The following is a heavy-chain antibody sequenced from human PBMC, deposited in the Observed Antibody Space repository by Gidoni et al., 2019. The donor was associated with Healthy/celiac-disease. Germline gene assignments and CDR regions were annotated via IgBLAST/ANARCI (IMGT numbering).Heavy chain of an antibody. Sequence: EVQLVESGGGVVQPGGSRRLSCAASGFTVSRDDRHWVRQATGKGLEWVSAIGTAGDTYYPGSVKGRFTISRENAKNSLYLQMNRLRSGDTAVYYCASEESYYASSGYYYWYFALWGRGTLVPVSS. CDR2: IGTAGDT. D-gene: IGHD3-22*01. J-gene: IGHJ2*01. CDR3: ASEESYYASSGYYYWYFAL. CDR1: GFTVSRDD. V-gene: IGHV3-13*01.